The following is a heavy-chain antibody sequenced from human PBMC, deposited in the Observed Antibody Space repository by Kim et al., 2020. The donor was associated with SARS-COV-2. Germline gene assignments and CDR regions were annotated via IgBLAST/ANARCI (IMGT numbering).Heavy chain of an antibody. CDR1: GFTFINYP. Sequence: GGSLRHSCAASGFTFINYPMNWVRQAPGKGLEWVSYISSSSSTIYYADSVKGRFTISRDTATNSLDLQMNSLRAEDTAVYYCARGRSYEPFDYWGQGTLVTVSS. J-gene: IGHJ4*02. V-gene: IGHV3-48*01. D-gene: IGHD3-16*01. CDR2: ISSSSSTI. CDR3: ARGRSYEPFDY.